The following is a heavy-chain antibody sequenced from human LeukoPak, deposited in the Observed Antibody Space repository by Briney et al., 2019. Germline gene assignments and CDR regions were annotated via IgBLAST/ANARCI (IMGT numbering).Heavy chain of an antibody. J-gene: IGHJ4*02. D-gene: IGHD5-18*01. CDR1: GYTFTSYG. CDR3: ARDRRRRYSYGTFDY. V-gene: IGHV1-18*01. CDR2: ISAYNGNT. Sequence: ASVTVSCTASGYTFTSYGISWVQQAPGQGREWMGWISAYNGNTNYAQKLQGRVTMTTDTSTSTAYMELRSLRSDDTAVYYCARDRRRRYSYGTFDYWGQGTLVTVSS.